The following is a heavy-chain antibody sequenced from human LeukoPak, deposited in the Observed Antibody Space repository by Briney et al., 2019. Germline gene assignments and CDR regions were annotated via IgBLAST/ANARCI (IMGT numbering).Heavy chain of an antibody. D-gene: IGHD4-17*01. Sequence: SETLSLTCTVSGGSISSYYWSWIRQPPGKGLEWIGYIYYSGSTNYNPSLKSRVTISVDTSKNQFSLKLSSVTAADTAVYYCARAFRYGDYLAFDIWGQGTMVTVSS. CDR3: ARAFRYGDYLAFDI. J-gene: IGHJ3*02. CDR2: IYYSGST. V-gene: IGHV4-59*01. CDR1: GGSISSYY.